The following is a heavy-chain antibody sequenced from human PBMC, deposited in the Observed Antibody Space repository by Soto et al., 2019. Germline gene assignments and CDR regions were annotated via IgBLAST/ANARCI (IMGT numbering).Heavy chain of an antibody. D-gene: IGHD4-4*01. V-gene: IGHV3-74*01. J-gene: IGHJ4*02. Sequence: TGGSLRLSCAASGFTFSSYWMHWVRQVPGKGLVWVSRIGSNGRSTNYADSVKGRFTISRDNAKNTLFLQMNSLRAEDTAVYYCARDVSNSVDYWGQGTLVTV. CDR3: ARDVSNSVDY. CDR1: GFTFSSYW. CDR2: IGSNGRST.